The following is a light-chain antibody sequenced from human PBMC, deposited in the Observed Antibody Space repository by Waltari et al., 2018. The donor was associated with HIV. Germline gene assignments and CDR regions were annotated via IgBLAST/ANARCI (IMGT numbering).Light chain of an antibody. CDR2: AVT. CDR3: STHTTNDTLE. V-gene: IGLV2-14*03. CDR1: SSHFGLYNF. Sequence: QSALTQPASVSGSPGQSVTISCTGTSSHFGLYNFVSWYQQHPGNVPKFIIYAVTSRPSGVPHRFSGSRSGNTASLTISGLQVDDEAVYYCSTHTTNDTLEFGGGTKLTVL. J-gene: IGLJ2*01.